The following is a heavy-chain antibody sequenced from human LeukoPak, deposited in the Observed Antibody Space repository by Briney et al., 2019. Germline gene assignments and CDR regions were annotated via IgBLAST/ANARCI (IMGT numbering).Heavy chain of an antibody. CDR2: IYTSGST. Sequence: SQTLSLTCTVSGGSISSGSYYWSWIRQPAGKGLEWIGRIYTSGSTNYNPSLKSRVTISVDTSKNQFSLKLSSVTAADTAVYYCARERGNYDFFFDYWGQGTLVTVSS. CDR3: ARERGNYDFFFDY. D-gene: IGHD3-3*01. J-gene: IGHJ4*02. CDR1: GGSISSGSYY. V-gene: IGHV4-61*02.